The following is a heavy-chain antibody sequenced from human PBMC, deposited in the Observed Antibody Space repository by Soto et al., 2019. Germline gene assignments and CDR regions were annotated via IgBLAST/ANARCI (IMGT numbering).Heavy chain of an antibody. CDR2: TSYDGDNQ. V-gene: IGHV3-30-3*01. Sequence: QVQLVESGGGVVQPGMSLRLSCATSGFPFSTYALHWVRQAPGKGLDWVAVTSYDGDNQYYGDSVKGRFTISRDYSSNTVLLQMNSLRPDDTAVYYCARAPNYDFWSGFYPFDYWGQGTLVTVSS. J-gene: IGHJ4*02. CDR3: ARAPNYDFWSGFYPFDY. D-gene: IGHD3-3*01. CDR1: GFPFSTYA.